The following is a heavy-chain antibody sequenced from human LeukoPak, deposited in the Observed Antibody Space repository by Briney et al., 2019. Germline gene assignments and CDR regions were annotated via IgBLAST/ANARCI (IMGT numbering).Heavy chain of an antibody. CDR3: ARDGAAGIVGYFDY. CDR2: INAGNGNT. D-gene: IGHD2-15*01. CDR1: GYTFTSYA. Sequence: GASVKVSCKASGYTFTSYAMHWVRQAPGQRLEWMGWINAGNGNTKYSQEFQGRVTITRDTSASTAYMELSSLRSEDMAVYYCARDGAAGIVGYFDYWGQGTLVTVSS. V-gene: IGHV1-3*03. J-gene: IGHJ4*02.